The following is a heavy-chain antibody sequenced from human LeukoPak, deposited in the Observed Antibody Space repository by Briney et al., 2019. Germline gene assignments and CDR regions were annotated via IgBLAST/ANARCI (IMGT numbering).Heavy chain of an antibody. Sequence: ASVKVSCKASGYTFTSYGISWVRQAPGQGLEWMGWIGAYNGNTNYAQKLQGRVTMTRDTSISTAYMELSSLRSEDTAVYYCARAAPFQYYYYGMDVWGQGTTVTVSS. CDR3: ARAAPFQYYYYGMDV. CDR1: GYTFTSYG. D-gene: IGHD3-3*02. CDR2: IGAYNGNT. J-gene: IGHJ6*02. V-gene: IGHV1-18*01.